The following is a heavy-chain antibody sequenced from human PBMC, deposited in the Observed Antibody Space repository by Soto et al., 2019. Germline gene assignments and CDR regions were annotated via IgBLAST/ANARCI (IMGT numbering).Heavy chain of an antibody. V-gene: IGHV3-30*18. CDR1: GFTFSNYG. J-gene: IGHJ4*02. CDR3: AKDGAYTGTYHLAH. CDR2: LSNNGNNK. D-gene: IGHD1-26*01. Sequence: QVQLVESGGRVVQPGMSLSLSCAASGFTFSNYGMHWVRQAPGKRLEWVTHLSNNGNNKLYADSVKGRFIISRDNSKNTLYLQMTSLIPEDTAVYYCAKDGAYTGTYHLAHWGQGTLVTVSS.